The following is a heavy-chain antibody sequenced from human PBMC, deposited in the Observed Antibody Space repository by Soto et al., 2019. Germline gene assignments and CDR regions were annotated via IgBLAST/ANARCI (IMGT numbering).Heavy chain of an antibody. CDR1: GFTFSSYG. D-gene: IGHD3-3*01. Sequence: QVQLVESGGGVVQPGRSLRLSCAASGFTFSSYGMHWVRQAPGKGLEWVAVISYDGSNKYYADSVKGRFTISRDNSNNTLYLQMNSLGAEDTAVYYCAKDYDFWSGYWTTFDYWGQGTLVTVSS. CDR3: AKDYDFWSGYWTTFDY. V-gene: IGHV3-30*18. CDR2: ISYDGSNK. J-gene: IGHJ4*02.